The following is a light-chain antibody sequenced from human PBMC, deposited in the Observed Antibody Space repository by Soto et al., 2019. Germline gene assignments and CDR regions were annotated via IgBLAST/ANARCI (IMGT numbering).Light chain of an antibody. CDR3: RSYRRGSMVV. CDR2: EVT. CDR1: SSDVGGYNR. Sequence: QSALTQPPSVSGSPGQSVTISCTGSSSDVGGYNRVSWYQQSPGTAPKLMISEVTHRASGAPDRFSGSKSGNTASLTISGLQADGEADYYCRSYRRGSMVVFGGGTKLTVL. J-gene: IGLJ3*02. V-gene: IGLV2-18*02.